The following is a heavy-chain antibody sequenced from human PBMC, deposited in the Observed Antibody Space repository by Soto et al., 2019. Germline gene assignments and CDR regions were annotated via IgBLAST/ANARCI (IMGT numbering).Heavy chain of an antibody. CDR1: EFTISSHS. D-gene: IGHD3-10*01. J-gene: IGHJ6*02. CDR2: IRGSGGST. Sequence: GGPLRLSCTAAEFTISSHSMRLVRQVPGKGLEWVSAIRGSGGSTYYADSVKGRFTISRDNSKNTLYLQMNSLRAEDTAVYYCAKVKVRVHYGMAVWGQGTTVTVSS. CDR3: AKVKVRVHYGMAV. V-gene: IGHV3-23*01.